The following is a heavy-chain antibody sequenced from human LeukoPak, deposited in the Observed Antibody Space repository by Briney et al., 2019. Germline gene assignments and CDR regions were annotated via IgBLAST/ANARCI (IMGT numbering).Heavy chain of an antibody. V-gene: IGHV4-34*01. Sequence: SETLSLTCTVSGGSISSYYWSWIRQPPGKGLEWIGEINHSGSTNYNPSLKSRVTISVDTSKNQFSLKLSSVTAADTAVYYCARHPPRITMVRGVPRLYYFDYWGQGTLVTVSS. CDR3: ARHPPRITMVRGVPRLYYFDY. J-gene: IGHJ4*02. D-gene: IGHD3-10*01. CDR1: GGSISSYY. CDR2: INHSGST.